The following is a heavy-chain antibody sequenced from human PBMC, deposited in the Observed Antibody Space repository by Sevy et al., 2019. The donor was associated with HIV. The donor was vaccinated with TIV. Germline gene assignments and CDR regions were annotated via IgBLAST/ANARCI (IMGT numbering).Heavy chain of an antibody. D-gene: IGHD2-15*01. CDR1: GYTFTSYG. J-gene: IGHJ6*02. Sequence: ASVKVSCKASGYTFTSYGISWVRQAPGQGLERMGWISAYNGNTNYAQKLQGRVTMTTDTSTSTAYMELRSLRSDDTAVYYCARDLYCSGGSCYSMGHYYYYGMDVWGQGTTVTVSS. CDR3: ARDLYCSGGSCYSMGHYYYYGMDV. CDR2: ISAYNGNT. V-gene: IGHV1-18*01.